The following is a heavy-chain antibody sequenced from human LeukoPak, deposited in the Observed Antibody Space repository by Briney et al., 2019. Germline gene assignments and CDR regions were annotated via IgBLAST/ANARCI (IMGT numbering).Heavy chain of an antibody. J-gene: IGHJ5*02. D-gene: IGHD3-3*01. CDR2: INHSGST. V-gene: IGHV4-34*01. CDR3: ARATHNYDFWSGYQFDP. CDR1: GGSFSGYY. Sequence: SETLSLTCAVYGGSFSGYYWSWIRQPPGKGLEGIGEINHSGSTNYNPSLKSRVTISVVTSNNQLSLKLSSVTAADTAVYYCARATHNYDFWSGYQFDPWGQGTLVTVSS.